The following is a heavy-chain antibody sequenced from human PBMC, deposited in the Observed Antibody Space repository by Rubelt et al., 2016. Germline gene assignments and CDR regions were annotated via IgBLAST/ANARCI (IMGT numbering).Heavy chain of an antibody. Sequence: QLQLQESGPGLVKPSETLSLTCTVSGGSISSSSYYWGWIRQPPGKGLEWIGSIYYSGSTYYNPSLKSRVTISVDTSKNQFSLKLSSVTAADTAVYYCARDKRYSYLSYFDYWGQGTLVTVSS. D-gene: IGHD5-18*01. V-gene: IGHV4-39*07. CDR1: GGSISSSSYY. CDR2: IYYSGST. CDR3: ARDKRYSYLSYFDY. J-gene: IGHJ4*02.